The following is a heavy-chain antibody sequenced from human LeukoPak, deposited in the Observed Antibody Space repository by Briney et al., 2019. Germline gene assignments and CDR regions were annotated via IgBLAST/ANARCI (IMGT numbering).Heavy chain of an antibody. CDR2: IKEDGSES. J-gene: IGHJ4*02. V-gene: IGHV3-7*01. Sequence: GGSLRLSCAASGFNFGEFWMAWVRQTPGMGLEWVADIKEDGSESFYVDSVKGRFTISRDNSKNTLYLQMNSLKSEDTAVYFCARAIRMYGSSWPLAYWGQGTLVTVAS. CDR3: ARAIRMYGSSWPLAY. D-gene: IGHD6-13*01. CDR1: GFNFGEFW.